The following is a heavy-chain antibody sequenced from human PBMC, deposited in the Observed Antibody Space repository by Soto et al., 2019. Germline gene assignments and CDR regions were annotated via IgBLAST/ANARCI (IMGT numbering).Heavy chain of an antibody. J-gene: IGHJ4*02. CDR2: VNTGNGNT. Sequence: GASVKVSCKASGYTFTTYGMHWVCQAPGQRLEWMGWVNTGNGNTAYSQKFQGRVTITRDTSASTGYMEVSSLSSEDMAVYYCAVGPASGEFDYWGQGTLVTVSS. D-gene: IGHD3-3*01. CDR1: GYTFTTYG. V-gene: IGHV1-3*04. CDR3: AVGPASGEFDY.